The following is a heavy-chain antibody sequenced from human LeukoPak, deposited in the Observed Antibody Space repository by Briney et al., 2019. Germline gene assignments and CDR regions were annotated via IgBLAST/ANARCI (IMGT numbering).Heavy chain of an antibody. D-gene: IGHD3-16*02. CDR2: INPNSGGT. Sequence: ASVKVSCKASGYTFTGYYMHWVRQAPGQGLEWMGWINPNSGGTNYAQKFQGRVTMTRDTSISTAYMELSRLRSDDTAVYYCASWAYDYVWGSYRPRPYFDYWGQGTLVTVSS. CDR1: GYTFTGYY. CDR3: ASWAYDYVWGSYRPRPYFDY. V-gene: IGHV1-2*02. J-gene: IGHJ4*02.